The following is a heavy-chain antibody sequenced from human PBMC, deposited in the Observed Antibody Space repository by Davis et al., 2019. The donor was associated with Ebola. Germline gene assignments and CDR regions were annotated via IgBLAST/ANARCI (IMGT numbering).Heavy chain of an antibody. D-gene: IGHD6-19*01. J-gene: IGHJ6*04. V-gene: IGHV4-59*01. CDR1: GGSISSYY. Sequence: SETLSLTCTVSGGSISSYYWSWIRQPPGKGLEWIGYTYYSGSANYNPSLKSRVTMSLDTSKNQFSLKLSSVTAADTAVYFCAGVRIAAQWRMDVWGKGTTVIVSS. CDR2: TYYSGSA. CDR3: AGVRIAAQWRMDV.